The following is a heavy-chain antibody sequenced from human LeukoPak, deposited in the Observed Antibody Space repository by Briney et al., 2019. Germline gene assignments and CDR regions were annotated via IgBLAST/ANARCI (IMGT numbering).Heavy chain of an antibody. Sequence: LSGGSLRLSCAASGFTFSSYSMNWVRQAPGKGLEWVATIKQDGSEKYYVDSVKGRFTISRDNAKNSLYLQMNSLRAEDTAVYYCARDRGITIFGVLTYWGQGTLVTVSS. V-gene: IGHV3-7*01. CDR2: IKQDGSEK. D-gene: IGHD3-3*01. CDR3: ARDRGITIFGVLTY. CDR1: GFTFSSYS. J-gene: IGHJ4*02.